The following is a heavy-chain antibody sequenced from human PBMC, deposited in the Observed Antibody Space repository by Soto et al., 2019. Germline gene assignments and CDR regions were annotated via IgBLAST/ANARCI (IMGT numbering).Heavy chain of an antibody. Sequence: GSLRLSCAASGFTFSSYSMNWVRQAPGKGLEWVSSISSSSSYIYYADSVKGRFTISRDNAKNSLYLQMNSLRAEDTAVYYCARDIEQWLVGSAFDIWGQGTMVTVSS. CDR2: ISSSSSYI. CDR3: ARDIEQWLVGSAFDI. CDR1: GFTFSSYS. V-gene: IGHV3-21*01. J-gene: IGHJ3*02. D-gene: IGHD6-19*01.